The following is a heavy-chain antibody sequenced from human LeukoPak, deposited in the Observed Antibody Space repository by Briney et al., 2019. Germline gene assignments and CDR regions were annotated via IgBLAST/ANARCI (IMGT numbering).Heavy chain of an antibody. D-gene: IGHD1-14*01. CDR1: GYSFTSYW. CDR2: IYPGDSDT. V-gene: IGHV5-51*01. Sequence: GESLKISCKGSGYSFTSYWIGWVRQMPGEGLEWMGIIYPGDSDTRYSPSFQGQVTISADKSISTAYLQWSSLKASDTAMYYCARLRGSDNRPSYYYGMDVWGQGTTVTVSS. CDR3: ARLRGSDNRPSYYYGMDV. J-gene: IGHJ6*02.